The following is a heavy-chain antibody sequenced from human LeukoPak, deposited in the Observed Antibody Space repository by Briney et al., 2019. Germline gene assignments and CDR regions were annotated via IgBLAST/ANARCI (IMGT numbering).Heavy chain of an antibody. Sequence: GASVKVSCKASGYTFTSYGISWVRQAPGQGLEWMGWISAYNGNTNYAQKLQGRVTMTTDTSTSTAYMELRSLRSDDTAVYYCARDDKEYYYGAGSYHEWGQGTLVTVSS. J-gene: IGHJ4*02. D-gene: IGHD3-10*01. CDR2: ISAYNGNT. CDR3: ARDDKEYYYGAGSYHE. CDR1: GYTFTSYG. V-gene: IGHV1-18*01.